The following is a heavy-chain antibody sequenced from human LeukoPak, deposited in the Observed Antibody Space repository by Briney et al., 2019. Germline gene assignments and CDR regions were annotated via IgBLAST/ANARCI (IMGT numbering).Heavy chain of an antibody. V-gene: IGHV3-9*01. CDR1: GFKFDEFG. J-gene: IGHJ4*02. CDR2: ISWNSGSI. Sequence: SLRLCWGAAGFKFDEFGMRWVRQTTGKGLEWVSGISWNSGSIGYADSVKGRFIISRDNAKNSLYLQMNSLRAEDTALYYCAKDLVPAAMEGFDSWGQGTLVTVSS. CDR3: AKDLVPAAMEGFDS. D-gene: IGHD2-2*01.